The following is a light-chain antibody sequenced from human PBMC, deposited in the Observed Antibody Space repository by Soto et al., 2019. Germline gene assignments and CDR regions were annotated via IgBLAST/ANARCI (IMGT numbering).Light chain of an antibody. V-gene: IGKV3-15*01. CDR1: QSVSNN. Sequence: EIVMTQSPATLSVSPGERATLSGRATQSVSNNFAWYQQKPGQAPRLLIYGASTRATAIPARFSGSGSGTEFTLTISSLQSEDFAVYYCQQYNNWPLTFGGGTKVDIK. CDR3: QQYNNWPLT. CDR2: GAS. J-gene: IGKJ4*02.